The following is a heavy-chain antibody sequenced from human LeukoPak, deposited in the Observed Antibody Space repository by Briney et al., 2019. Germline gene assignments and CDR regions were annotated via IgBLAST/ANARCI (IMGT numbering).Heavy chain of an antibody. CDR1: GGSFSGYY. D-gene: IGHD6-6*01. CDR2: INHSGST. Sequence: SETLSLTCAVYGGSFSGYYWSWIRQPPGKGLEWMGEINHSGSTNYNPSLKSRVTISVDTSKNQFSLKLSSVTAADTAVYYCARGRSIAALRGAFDIWGQGTMVTVSS. V-gene: IGHV4-34*01. CDR3: ARGRSIAALRGAFDI. J-gene: IGHJ3*02.